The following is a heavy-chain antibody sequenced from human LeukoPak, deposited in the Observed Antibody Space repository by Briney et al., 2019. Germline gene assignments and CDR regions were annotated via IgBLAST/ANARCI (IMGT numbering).Heavy chain of an antibody. CDR2: IYTSGST. J-gene: IGHJ3*02. Sequence: SSQTLSLTCTVSGGSISSGSYYWSWIRQPAGKGLEWIGRIYTSGSTNYNPSLKSRVTISVDTSKNQFSLKLSSVTAADTAVYYCARGEWELVDAFDIWGQGTMVTVSS. CDR3: ARGEWELVDAFDI. V-gene: IGHV4-61*02. D-gene: IGHD1-26*01. CDR1: GGSISSGSYY.